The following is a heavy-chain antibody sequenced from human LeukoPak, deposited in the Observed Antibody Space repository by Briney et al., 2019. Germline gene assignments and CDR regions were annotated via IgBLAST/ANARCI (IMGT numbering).Heavy chain of an antibody. CDR1: GFTFSSYY. CDR2: ISGSGGSN. J-gene: IGHJ4*02. D-gene: IGHD6-13*01. V-gene: IGHV3-23*01. CDR3: AKEGSSWYPGDVYY. Sequence: GGSLRLSSAASGFTFSSYYMNWVRQAPGKGLEWVSSISGSGGSNYSAAPVKRRSTITSNNTKNTLYLQIHSRRAQDTAGYYYAKEGSSWYPGDVYYWGQRTLVTAS.